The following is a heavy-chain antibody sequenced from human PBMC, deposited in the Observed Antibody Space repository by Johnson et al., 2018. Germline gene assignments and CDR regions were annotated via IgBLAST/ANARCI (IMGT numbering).Heavy chain of an antibody. Sequence: QLVETGGGLIQPGGSLRLSCAASGFTFSSYAMSWVRQAPGMGLEWVSTISGSSGRTYYADSVKGRFSISRDNSKNTLYLQMNSLRVEDTAVFYCAKSQRGIAVLLATYFQRWGQGTLVTV. CDR3: AKSQRGIAVLLATYFQR. J-gene: IGHJ1*01. CDR1: GFTFSSYA. V-gene: IGHV3-23*04. D-gene: IGHD6-19*01. CDR2: ISGSSGRT.